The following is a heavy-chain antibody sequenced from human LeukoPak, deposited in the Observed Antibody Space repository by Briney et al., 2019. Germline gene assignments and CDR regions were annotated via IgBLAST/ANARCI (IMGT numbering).Heavy chain of an antibody. V-gene: IGHV3-21*04. Sequence: GGSLRLSCAASGFTFSSYSMNWVRQAPGKGLEWVSSVSSSSSYIYYADSVKGRFTISRDNAKNSLYLQMNSLRAEDTAVYYCAKGKNAYGSSSNDYWGQGSLVTVSS. CDR1: GFTFSSYS. D-gene: IGHD6-13*01. CDR3: AKGKNAYGSSSNDY. CDR2: VSSSSSYI. J-gene: IGHJ4*02.